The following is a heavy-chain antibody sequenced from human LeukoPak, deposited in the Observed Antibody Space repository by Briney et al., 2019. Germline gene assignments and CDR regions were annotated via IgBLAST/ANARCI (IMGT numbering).Heavy chain of an antibody. CDR3: ARDKVTY. CDR2: INKDGSEK. J-gene: IGHJ4*02. Sequence: GGFLRLSCVASGFTVSSNFMAWIRQAPGKGLEWVAHINKDGSEKYYVDSVKGRFTISRDNAKNSLYLQMNSLRVEDTAVYYCARDKVTYWGRGTLVTVSS. CDR1: GFTVSSNF. V-gene: IGHV3-7*01.